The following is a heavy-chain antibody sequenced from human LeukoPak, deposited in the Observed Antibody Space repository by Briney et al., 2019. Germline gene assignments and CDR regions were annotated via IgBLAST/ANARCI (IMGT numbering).Heavy chain of an antibody. J-gene: IGHJ6*03. CDR3: ARVSVWELLENYYYYMDV. Sequence: PSETLSLTCTVSGGSISSYYWSWIRQPPGKGLEWIGYIYYSVSTNYSPSLKSRGTISVDTSKNQFSLKLSSVTAADTAVYYCARVSVWELLENYYYYMDVWGKGTTVTVSS. CDR2: IYYSVST. D-gene: IGHD1-26*01. V-gene: IGHV4-59*01. CDR1: GGSISSYY.